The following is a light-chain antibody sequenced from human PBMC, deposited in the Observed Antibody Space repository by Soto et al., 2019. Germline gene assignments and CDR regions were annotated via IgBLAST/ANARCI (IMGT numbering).Light chain of an antibody. CDR3: SLSASNGSLM. Sequence: QSALTQPPSVSGSPGQSVTISCTATTTDIDNYDGVSWYQQAPGTAPKLIIYDVNNRPSGAPDRFSGSTSGNTASLTISGLEAEDETDYLCSLSASNGSLMFGHGTKLTVL. CDR1: TTDIDNYDG. J-gene: IGLJ7*01. V-gene: IGLV2-18*01. CDR2: DVN.